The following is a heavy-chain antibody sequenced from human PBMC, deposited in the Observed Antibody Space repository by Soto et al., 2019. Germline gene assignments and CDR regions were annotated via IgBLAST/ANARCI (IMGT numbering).Heavy chain of an antibody. Sequence: QVQLQESGPGLVKPSQTLSLTCTVSGGSISSGGSYWGWIRQPPGKGLEWIGYIYYSGNTILNPSLRCRVTLSVDTSKNQFSLNLSSVTAADTAVYYCVRYCSTTKCPFYYWGQGTLVTVSS. CDR1: GGSISSGGSY. CDR2: IYYSGNT. J-gene: IGHJ4*02. D-gene: IGHD2-2*01. V-gene: IGHV4-30-4*01. CDR3: VRYCSTTKCPFYY.